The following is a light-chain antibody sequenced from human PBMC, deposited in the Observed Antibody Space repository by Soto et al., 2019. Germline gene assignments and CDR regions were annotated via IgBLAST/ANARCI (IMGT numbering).Light chain of an antibody. CDR1: SSDVGAYSY. Sequence: QSALTQPASVSASPGQSIAISCTGTSSDVGAYSYVSWYQQHTGQAPKLMLFEVRIRPSGVSNRFSGSKSGNTASLTISGLQAEDEADYFCSSYKTCNTVVFGGGTKLTVL. CDR2: EVR. J-gene: IGLJ2*01. V-gene: IGLV2-14*01. CDR3: SSYKTCNTVV.